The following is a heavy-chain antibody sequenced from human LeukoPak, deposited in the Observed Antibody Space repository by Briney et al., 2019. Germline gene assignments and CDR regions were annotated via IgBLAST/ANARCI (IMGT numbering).Heavy chain of an antibody. CDR3: ARGSVRGEFDP. CDR1: DDSITMYY. CDR2: VDHTGST. J-gene: IGHJ5*02. V-gene: IGHV4-59*12. Sequence: SETLSLTCSVSDDSITMYYWTWIRQPPGKGLEWIGYVDHTGSTNFNPSLKSRVTMSVDTSKNQFSLKLSSVTAADTAVYSCARGSVRGEFDPWGQGTLVTVSS. D-gene: IGHD3-10*01.